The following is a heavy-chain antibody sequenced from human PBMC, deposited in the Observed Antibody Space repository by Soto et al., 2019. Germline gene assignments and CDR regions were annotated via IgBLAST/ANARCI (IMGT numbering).Heavy chain of an antibody. V-gene: IGHV3-13*01. J-gene: IGHJ4*02. CDR1: GFTFSGFD. D-gene: IGHD6-13*01. Sequence: GGSLRLSCEASGFTFSGFDMHWVRQPTGKGLEWVSSIGTAGDTYYAVSVKGRFTISRDNAKNSSSLQMNSLRAGDLAVYFCAKSKEIGTHFFDSWGQGTQVTVSS. CDR3: AKSKEIGTHFFDS. CDR2: IGTAGDT.